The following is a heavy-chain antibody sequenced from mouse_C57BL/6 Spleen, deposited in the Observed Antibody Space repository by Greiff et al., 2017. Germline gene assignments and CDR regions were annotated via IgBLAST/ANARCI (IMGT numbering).Heavy chain of an antibody. CDR3: TSGYYDGSSSFDY. J-gene: IGHJ2*01. CDR1: GYTFTDYE. Sequence: VQLQQSGAELVRPGASVTLSCKASGYTFTDYEMHWVKQTPVHGLEWIGAIDPETGGTAYNQKFKGKAILTADKSSSTAYMELRSLTSEDSAVYYCTSGYYDGSSSFDYWGQGTTLTVSS. CDR2: IDPETGGT. D-gene: IGHD1-1*01. V-gene: IGHV1-15*01.